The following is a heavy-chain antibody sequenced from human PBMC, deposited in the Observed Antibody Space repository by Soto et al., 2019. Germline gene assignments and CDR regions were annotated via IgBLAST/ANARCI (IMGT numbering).Heavy chain of an antibody. D-gene: IGHD6-13*01. J-gene: IGHJ4*02. CDR3: ARAPRRAAAGSQLGY. CDR2: ISYDGSNK. CDR1: GFTFSSYA. Sequence: GGSLRLSCAASGFTFSSYAMHWVRQAPGKGLEWVAVISYDGSNKYYADSVKGRFTISRDNSKNTLYLQMNSLRAEDTAVYYCARAPRRAAAGSQLGYWGQGTLVTVSS. V-gene: IGHV3-30-3*01.